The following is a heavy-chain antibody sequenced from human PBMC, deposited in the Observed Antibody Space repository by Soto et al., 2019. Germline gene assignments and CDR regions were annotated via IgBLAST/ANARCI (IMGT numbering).Heavy chain of an antibody. D-gene: IGHD6-19*01. J-gene: IGHJ5*02. Sequence: PGGSLRLSCAASEFSVSNNYMDWVRQAPGKGLEWVSLISSGGGTLYADSVKRRFTISRDSSQNTLFLQMNSLRPDDTAVYYCAKDLYCSGWYNYFDPWGPGTLVTVSS. CDR2: ISSGGGT. CDR3: AKDLYCSGWYNYFDP. V-gene: IGHV3-53*05. CDR1: EFSVSNNY.